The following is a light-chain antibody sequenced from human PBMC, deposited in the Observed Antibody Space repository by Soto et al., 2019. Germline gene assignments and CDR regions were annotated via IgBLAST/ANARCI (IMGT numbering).Light chain of an antibody. J-gene: IGKJ1*01. CDR2: GAS. Sequence: EIVLTQSPGTLSLSPGERATLSCRASQSVSSSYLAWYQQKPGQAPRLLMYGASSRATGIPDRFSGSGSGTDFTITISRLEPEDFAVYYCQQYDSSHRTFGQGTKVEIK. V-gene: IGKV3-20*01. CDR1: QSVSSSY. CDR3: QQYDSSHRT.